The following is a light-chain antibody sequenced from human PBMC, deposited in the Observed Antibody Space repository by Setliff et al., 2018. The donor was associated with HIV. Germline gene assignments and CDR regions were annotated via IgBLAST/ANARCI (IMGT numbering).Light chain of an antibody. CDR3: AVWDDRLSGYV. J-gene: IGLJ1*01. CDR1: SSNIGRNT. Sequence: QSAMTQPPSASGTHGQRVTVSCSGSSSNIGRNTVNWYQQLPRTTPKLLIYSNNQRPSGVPGRFSGSKSGTSASLAISGLQSEDEADYYCAVWDDRLSGYVFGTGTKV. CDR2: SNN. V-gene: IGLV1-44*01.